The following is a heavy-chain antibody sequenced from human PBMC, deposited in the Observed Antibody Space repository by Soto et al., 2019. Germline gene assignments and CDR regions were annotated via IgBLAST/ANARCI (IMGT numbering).Heavy chain of an antibody. Sequence: QVQVSQSGAEVKKPGASVKVSCKASEYTFTSYTMHWVRQAPGQRLEWMGWINGGNGNTKYSQKFQGRVTITRDTSASTAYMELSSLRSDDTAVYYCARELQGLYYFDYWGQGTLVTVSS. CDR3: ARELQGLYYFDY. CDR2: INGGNGNT. D-gene: IGHD4-4*01. J-gene: IGHJ4*02. CDR1: EYTFTSYT. V-gene: IGHV1-3*01.